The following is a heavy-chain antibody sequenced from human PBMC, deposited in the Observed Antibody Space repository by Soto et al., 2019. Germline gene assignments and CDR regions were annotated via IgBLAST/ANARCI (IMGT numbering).Heavy chain of an antibody. J-gene: IGHJ4*02. CDR1: GGSITYGGYY. Sequence: QVQLKESGPGLVKPSQTLSLTCTVSGGSITYGGYYWTWIRQPPGKGLEWIGRVYHNGDTDFNPSLKSRRTMSVDTSRNQFSLTVNSVTAADTAVYFCARGASVFDYWGQGALGTVSS. CDR3: ARGASVFDY. CDR2: VYHNGDT. V-gene: IGHV4-31*03.